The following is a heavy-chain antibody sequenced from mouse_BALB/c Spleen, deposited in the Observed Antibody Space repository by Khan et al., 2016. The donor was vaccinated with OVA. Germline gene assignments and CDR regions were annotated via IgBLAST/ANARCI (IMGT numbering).Heavy chain of an antibody. Sequence: QLQESGPGLVKPSQSLSLTCSVTGYSITSGYFWNWIRQFPGNKLEWMGYIRYDGNSNYNPSLKNRISITRDTSKNQFFLKLNSVTPEDTATXYCARGGSSVPAWFAYWGQGTLVTVSA. CDR3: ARGGSSVPAWFAY. CDR1: GYSITSGYF. J-gene: IGHJ3*01. D-gene: IGHD3-1*01. V-gene: IGHV3-6*02. CDR2: IRYDGNS.